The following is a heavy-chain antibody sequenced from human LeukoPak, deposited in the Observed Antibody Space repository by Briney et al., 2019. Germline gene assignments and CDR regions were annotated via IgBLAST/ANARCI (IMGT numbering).Heavy chain of an antibody. V-gene: IGHV4-39*01. CDR3: ATAGGRLGQFHFDY. CDR2: IYYSGST. CDR1: GGSISSSSYY. Sequence: SETLSLTCAVSGGSISSSSYYWGWIRQPPGKGLEWIGSIYYSGSTYYNPSLKSRVTISVDTSKNQFSLKLSSVTAADTAVYYCATAGGRLGQFHFDYWGQGTLVTVSS. D-gene: IGHD3-10*01. J-gene: IGHJ4*02.